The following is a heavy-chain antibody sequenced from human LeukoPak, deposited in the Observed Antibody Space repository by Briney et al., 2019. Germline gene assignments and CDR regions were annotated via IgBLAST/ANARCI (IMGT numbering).Heavy chain of an antibody. CDR2: ISSSSSYI. CDR3: ARDTVEMATTNYWGIDY. D-gene: IGHD5-24*01. J-gene: IGHJ4*02. V-gene: IGHV3-21*01. CDR1: GFPFSSYS. Sequence: KPGGSLRLSCAASGFPFSSYSMNWVRQAPGNGLEWVSSISSSSSYIYYADSVKGRFTISRDNAKNSLYLQMNSLRAEDTGVYYCARDTVEMATTNYWGIDYWGQGTLVTVSS.